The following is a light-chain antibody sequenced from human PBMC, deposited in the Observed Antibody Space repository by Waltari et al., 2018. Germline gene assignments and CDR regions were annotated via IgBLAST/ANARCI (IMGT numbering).Light chain of an antibody. V-gene: IGLV1-44*01. Sequence: QSMLTQPPSASGTPGQRVTISCSGRSSNIGSKTVNWYQQLPGTAPRVLIYSNNQRPSGVPDRFTGSKSGTSASLAISGLQSEDEADYYCSSWDDSVIGPVFGGGTKLTVL. CDR3: SSWDDSVIGPV. CDR2: SNN. CDR1: SSNIGSKT. J-gene: IGLJ2*01.